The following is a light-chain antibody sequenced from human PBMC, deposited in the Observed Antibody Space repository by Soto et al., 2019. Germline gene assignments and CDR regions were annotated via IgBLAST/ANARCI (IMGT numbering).Light chain of an antibody. CDR1: TDINND. CDR2: GAP. Sequence: DIQTTQSPSSLSASVGDRVTITCQASTDINNDLTWYQQKPGQPTKLLIYGAPILETGGPSRISGRGSGTEFTLTSSSLQSEDFSVYYLQQHNNWPLTFGGGTKVDIK. CDR3: QQHNNWPLT. J-gene: IGKJ4*01. V-gene: IGKV1-33*01.